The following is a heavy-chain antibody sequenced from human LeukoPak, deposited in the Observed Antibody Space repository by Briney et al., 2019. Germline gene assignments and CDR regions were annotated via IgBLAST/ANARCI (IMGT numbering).Heavy chain of an antibody. Sequence: PSETLSLTCTVSGGSISSYYWSWIRQPAGKGLEWNGRIYTSGSTNYNPSLKSRVTMSVDTSKNQFSLKLSSVTAADTAVYYCARDYDILTGPIYYMDVWGKGTTVTVSS. V-gene: IGHV4-4*07. J-gene: IGHJ6*03. CDR3: ARDYDILTGPIYYMDV. CDR2: IYTSGST. CDR1: GGSISSYY. D-gene: IGHD3-9*01.